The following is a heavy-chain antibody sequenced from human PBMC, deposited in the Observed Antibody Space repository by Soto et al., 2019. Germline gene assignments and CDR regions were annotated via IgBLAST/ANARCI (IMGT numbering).Heavy chain of an antibody. CDR3: ARAWESSSWYEDY. J-gene: IGHJ4*02. CDR1: GGSISSGGYY. CDR2: TYYSGST. Sequence: PSETLSLTCTVSGGSISSGGYYWSWIRQHPGKGLEWIGYTYYSGSTYYNPSLKSRVTISVDTSKNQFSLKLSSVTAADTAVYYCARAWESSSWYEDYWGQGTLVTVSS. V-gene: IGHV4-31*03. D-gene: IGHD6-13*01.